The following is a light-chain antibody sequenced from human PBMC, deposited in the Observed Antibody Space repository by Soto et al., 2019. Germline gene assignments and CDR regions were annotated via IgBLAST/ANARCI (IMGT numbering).Light chain of an antibody. CDR2: KAS. CDR1: QSISAW. CDR3: QQYHSYPLT. V-gene: IGKV1-5*03. J-gene: IGKJ5*01. Sequence: DIQMTQSLYTLSASVGERVTITCRASQSISAWLAWYQQKPGKAPKLLIYKASNVESGVPSRFSGSGSGTEFTLTISSLQPDDFATYYCQQYHSYPLTFGQGTRLESK.